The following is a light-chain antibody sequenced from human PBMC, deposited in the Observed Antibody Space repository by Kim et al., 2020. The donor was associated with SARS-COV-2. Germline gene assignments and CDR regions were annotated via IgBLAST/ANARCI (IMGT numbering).Light chain of an antibody. Sequence: SPGESATLSCRASQTVTNNYLAWHQQKPGQAPRLLIYGVSTRATGMPDRFSGSGSGTDFTLTISRLEPEDFAVYYCQQYGSSLITFGQGTRLEIK. J-gene: IGKJ5*01. CDR1: QTVTNNY. V-gene: IGKV3-20*01. CDR3: QQYGSSLIT. CDR2: GVS.